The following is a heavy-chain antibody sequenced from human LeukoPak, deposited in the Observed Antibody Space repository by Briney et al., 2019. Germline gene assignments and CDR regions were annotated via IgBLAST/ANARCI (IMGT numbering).Heavy chain of an antibody. CDR1: GFTFSSYA. D-gene: IGHD7-27*01. J-gene: IGHJ6*04. CDR2: ISGSGGST. Sequence: QPGGSLRLSCAASGFTFSSYAMSWVRQAPGKGLEWVSAISGSGGSTYYADSVKGWFTISRDNSKNTLYLQMNSLRAEDTAVYYCASWAERYYYYGMDVWGKGTTVTVSS. CDR3: ASWAERYYYYGMDV. V-gene: IGHV3-23*01.